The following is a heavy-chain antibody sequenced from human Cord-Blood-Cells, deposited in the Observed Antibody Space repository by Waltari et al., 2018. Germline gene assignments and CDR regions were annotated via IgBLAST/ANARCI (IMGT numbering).Heavy chain of an antibody. J-gene: IGHJ4*02. CDR3: AAEGYCSSTSCYTDDY. CDR1: GFTFTSSA. CDR2: IGVCSGNT. V-gene: IGHV1-58*01. D-gene: IGHD2-2*02. Sequence: QMQLVQSGPEVKKPGTSVKVSCKASGFTFTSSAVQWVRQARGQRLEWIGWIGVCSGNTNYAQKFQERVTITRDMSTSTAYMELSSRRSEDTAVYYCAAEGYCSSTSCYTDDYWGQGTLVTVSS.